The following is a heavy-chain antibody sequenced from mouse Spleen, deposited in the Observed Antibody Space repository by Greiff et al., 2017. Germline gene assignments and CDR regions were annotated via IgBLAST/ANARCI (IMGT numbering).Heavy chain of an antibody. CDR3: NARQLGLRRYYFDY. D-gene: IGHD3-2*01. V-gene: IGHV14-4*02. Sequence: VQLQQSGAELVRSGASVKLSCTASGFNIKDYYMHWVKQRPEQGLEWIGWIDPENGDTEYAPKFQGKATMTADTSSNTAYLQLSSLTSEDTAVYYCNARQLGLRRYYFDYWGQGTTLTVSS. J-gene: IGHJ2*01. CDR2: IDPENGDT. CDR1: GFNIKDYY.